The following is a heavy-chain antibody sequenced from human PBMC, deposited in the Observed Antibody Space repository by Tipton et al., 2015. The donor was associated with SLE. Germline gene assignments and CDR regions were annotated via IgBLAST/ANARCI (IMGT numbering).Heavy chain of an antibody. J-gene: IGHJ4*02. V-gene: IGHV4-34*01. Sequence: TLSLTCAVYGGSFSGYYWSWIRQPPGKGLEWIGEINHSGSTNYNPSLKSRVTISVDTSKNQFSLKLNSVTAADTAMYYCAREGGYHPSSFDYWGQGTLVTVSS. CDR3: AREGGYHPSSFDY. CDR1: GGSFSGYY. CDR2: INHSGST. D-gene: IGHD5-12*01.